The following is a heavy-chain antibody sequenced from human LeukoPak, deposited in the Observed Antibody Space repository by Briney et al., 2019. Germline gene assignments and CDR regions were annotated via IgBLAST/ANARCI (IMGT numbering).Heavy chain of an antibody. CDR2: ISDSGGST. CDR3: AKVPYSDYGSGRPPFMDV. V-gene: IGHV3-23*01. D-gene: IGHD3-10*01. Sequence: GGSLRLSCGASGFTFSNYAMSWVRQAPGKGLEWVSTISDSGGSTYYADSVKGRFTISRDNYKNTLSLQMDSLSAEDTAIYYCAKVPYSDYGSGRPPFMDVWGQGTTVAVSS. J-gene: IGHJ6*02. CDR1: GFTFSNYA.